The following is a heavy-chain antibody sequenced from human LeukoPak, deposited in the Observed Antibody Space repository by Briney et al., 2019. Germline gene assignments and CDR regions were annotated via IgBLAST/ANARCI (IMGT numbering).Heavy chain of an antibody. Sequence: GGSLRLSCAASGLTVSSNYMSWVRQAPGKGLEWVPVIYSGGATYYAASVKGRFTIFRHNSNNTLFLQMDSLRAEDTAVYYCARGGTPGYSTGWIDYWGQGTPVTVSS. J-gene: IGHJ4*02. CDR3: ARGGTPGYSTGWIDY. CDR2: IYSGGAT. D-gene: IGHD6-19*01. CDR1: GLTVSSNY. V-gene: IGHV3-53*04.